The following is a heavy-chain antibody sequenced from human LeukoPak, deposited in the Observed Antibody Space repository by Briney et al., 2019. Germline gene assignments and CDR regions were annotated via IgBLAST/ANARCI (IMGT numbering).Heavy chain of an antibody. J-gene: IGHJ4*02. D-gene: IGHD6-13*01. CDR3: AKDLYSSSFDY. Sequence: GGSLRLSCAASGFTFSSYGMHWVRQAPGKGLEWVAVISYDGSNKYYADSVKGRFTISRDNSKNTLYLQMNSLRAEDTAVYYCAKDLYSSSFDYWGQGTLVTVSS. V-gene: IGHV3-30*18. CDR1: GFTFSSYG. CDR2: ISYDGSNK.